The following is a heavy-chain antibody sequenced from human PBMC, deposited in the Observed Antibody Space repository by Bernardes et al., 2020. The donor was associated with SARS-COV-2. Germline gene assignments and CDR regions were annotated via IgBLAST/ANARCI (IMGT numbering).Heavy chain of an antibody. CDR3: ARAAYCGGDCYSFSWYFDL. D-gene: IGHD2-21*02. V-gene: IGHV3-66*01. Sequence: GSLRLSCAASGFTVSSNYMSWVRQAPGKGLEWVSVIYSGGSTYYADSVKGRFTISRDNSKNTLYLQMNSLRAEDTAVYYCARAAYCGGDCYSFSWYFDLWGRGTLVTVSS. J-gene: IGHJ2*01. CDR2: IYSGGST. CDR1: GFTVSSNY.